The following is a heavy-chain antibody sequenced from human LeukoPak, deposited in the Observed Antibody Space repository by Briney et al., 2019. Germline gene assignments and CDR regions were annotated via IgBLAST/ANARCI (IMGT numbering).Heavy chain of an antibody. CDR2: ISAYNTNT. Sequence: GASVKVSCKASGYTFTNYAISWVRQAPGQGLEWVGWISAYNTNTNYAQNLQGRVTMTTDTSTSTAYMELRSLRSDDTAVYYCARVVVGESVVPIAGYFDYWGQGTLVIVSS. V-gene: IGHV1-18*01. J-gene: IGHJ4*02. CDR1: GYTFTNYA. CDR3: ARVVVGESVVPIAGYFDY. D-gene: IGHD2-2*01.